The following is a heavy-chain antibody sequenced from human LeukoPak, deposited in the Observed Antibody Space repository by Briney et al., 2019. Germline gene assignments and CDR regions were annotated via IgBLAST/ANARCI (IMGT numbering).Heavy chain of an antibody. CDR1: GGFISSSSYY. CDR2: IYYSGST. D-gene: IGHD3-22*01. J-gene: IGHJ4*02. CDR3: ASTYDSSGYPRGY. V-gene: IGHV4-39*01. Sequence: SETLSLTCTVSGGFISSSSYYWGWIRQPPGKGLEWIGSIYYSGSTYYNPSLKSRVTISVDTSKNQFSLKLSSVTAADTAVYYCASTYDSSGYPRGYWGQGTLVTVSS.